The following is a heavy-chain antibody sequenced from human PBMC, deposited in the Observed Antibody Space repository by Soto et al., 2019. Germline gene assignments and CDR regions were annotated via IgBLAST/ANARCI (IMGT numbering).Heavy chain of an antibody. CDR3: FYQMLSRPSFDY. Sequence: GASVKVSCKASGFTFTTSAVQWVRQARGQRLEWIGWIVVGSGNTNFAEKFHDRVTITRDMSTSTAYMEMSSLRSDDTAVYYCFYQMLSRPSFDYWGQGTLVTVS. CDR2: IVVGSGNT. CDR1: GFTFTTSA. V-gene: IGHV1-58*01. J-gene: IGHJ4*02. D-gene: IGHD2-2*01.